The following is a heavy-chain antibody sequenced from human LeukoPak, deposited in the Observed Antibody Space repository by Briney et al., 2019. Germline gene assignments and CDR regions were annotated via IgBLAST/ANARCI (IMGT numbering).Heavy chain of an antibody. V-gene: IGHV1-69*05. J-gene: IGHJ4*02. CDR2: IIPIFGTA. CDR3: ARGSSYSSSWFDY. Sequence: GASVKVSCKASGGTFSSYAISWVRQAPGQGLEWMGGIIPIFGTANYAQKFQGRITITTDESTSTAYIELSSLRSEDTAVYYCARGSSYSSSWFDYWGQGTLVTVSS. CDR1: GGTFSSYA. D-gene: IGHD6-13*01.